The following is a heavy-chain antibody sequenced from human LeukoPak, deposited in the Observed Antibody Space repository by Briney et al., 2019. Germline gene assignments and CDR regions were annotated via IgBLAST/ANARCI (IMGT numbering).Heavy chain of an antibody. CDR2: ISSSSSTI. J-gene: IGHJ4*02. CDR1: GFTFSSYS. Sequence: PGGSLRLSCAASGFTFSSYSMNWVRQAPGKGLEWVSYISSSSSTIYYADSVKGRFTISRDNAKNSLYLQMNSLRAEDTAVYYCARDGYRAFDYWGQGTLVTVSS. CDR3: ARDGYRAFDY. D-gene: IGHD5-12*01. V-gene: IGHV3-48*04.